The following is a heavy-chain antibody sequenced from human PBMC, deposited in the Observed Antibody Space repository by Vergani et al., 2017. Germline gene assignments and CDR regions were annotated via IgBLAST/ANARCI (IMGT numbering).Heavy chain of an antibody. CDR1: GFTFSHYS. V-gene: IGHV3-21*05. J-gene: IGHJ6*02. D-gene: IGHD3-22*01. CDR3: ARKHISNYYYSSGYYYMGYYYGMDV. CDR2: ISSSGSTI. Sequence: EVQMVESGGGLVKPGGSLRLSCVASGFTFSHYSMNWVRQAPGKGLEWVSYISSSGSTIYYADSVKGRFTISRDNAKNSLYLQMNSLRAEDTAVYYCARKHISNYYYSSGYYYMGYYYGMDVWGQGTTVTVSS.